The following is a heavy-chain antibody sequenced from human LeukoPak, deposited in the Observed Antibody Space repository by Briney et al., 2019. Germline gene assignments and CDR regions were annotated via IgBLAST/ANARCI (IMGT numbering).Heavy chain of an antibody. Sequence: PSETLSLTCDVSGGSISSSNWWSWVRQPPGKGLEWIGEIYHSGSTNYNPSLKSRVTISVDKSKNQFSLKLSSVTAADTAVYYCASYVVGSGSYIPQYAFDIWGQGTMVTVSS. CDR1: GGSISSSNW. CDR2: IYHSGST. J-gene: IGHJ3*02. D-gene: IGHD3-10*01. V-gene: IGHV4-4*02. CDR3: ASYVVGSGSYIPQYAFDI.